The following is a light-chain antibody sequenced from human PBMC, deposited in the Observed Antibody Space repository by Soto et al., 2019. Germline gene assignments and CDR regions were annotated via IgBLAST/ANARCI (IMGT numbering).Light chain of an antibody. V-gene: IGKV1-39*01. J-gene: IGKJ3*01. Sequence: DIQMTQSPSSLSASVGDRVTITCRASQSISSYLNWYQQKPGKAPKLLIYAASSLQSGVPSRFSGSGSGTDFTLTISSLQPEDFVTYYCQQSYSTVFTFGPGTKVDIK. CDR2: AAS. CDR1: QSISSY. CDR3: QQSYSTVFT.